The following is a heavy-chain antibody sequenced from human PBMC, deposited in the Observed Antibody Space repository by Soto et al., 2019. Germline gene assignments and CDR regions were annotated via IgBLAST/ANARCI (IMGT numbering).Heavy chain of an antibody. J-gene: IGHJ6*02. D-gene: IGHD2-15*01. CDR3: ARDTQLLRYCSGGSCYYYYYGMDV. V-gene: IGHV3-49*04. CDR2: IRSKAYGGTT. CDR1: GFTFGDYA. Sequence: GGSLRLSCTASGFTFGDYAMSWVRQAPGKGLEWVGFIRSKAYGGTTEYAASVKGRFTISREDSKSIAYLQMNSLKTEDTAVYYCARDTQLLRYCSGGSCYYYYYGMDVWGQGTTVTVSS.